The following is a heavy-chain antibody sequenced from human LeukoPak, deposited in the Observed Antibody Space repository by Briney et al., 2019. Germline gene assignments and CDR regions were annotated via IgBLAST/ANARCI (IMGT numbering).Heavy chain of an antibody. Sequence: ASVKVSFKASGGTFSIYAISWVRRAPGQGVGWVGRIIPILGIANYAQKFQGRVTITADKSTSTAYMELSSLRSEDTAVYYCARPRRSGGYFDYWGQGTLVTVSS. J-gene: IGHJ4*02. CDR1: GGTFSIYA. CDR2: IIPILGIA. D-gene: IGHD3-3*01. V-gene: IGHV1-69*04. CDR3: ARPRRSGGYFDY.